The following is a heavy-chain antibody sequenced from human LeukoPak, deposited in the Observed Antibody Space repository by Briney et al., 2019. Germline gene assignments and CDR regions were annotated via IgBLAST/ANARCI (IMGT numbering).Heavy chain of an antibody. V-gene: IGHV3-21*04. CDR1: GFTFSSYS. D-gene: IGHD6-13*01. Sequence: NPGGSLRLSCAASGFTFSSYSMNWVRQAPGKGLEWVSSISSSSSYIYYADSVKGRFTISRDNSKNTLYLQMNSLRAEDTAVYYCARSSSDQWIAAAALDYWGQGTLVTVSS. J-gene: IGHJ4*02. CDR2: ISSSSSYI. CDR3: ARSSSDQWIAAAALDY.